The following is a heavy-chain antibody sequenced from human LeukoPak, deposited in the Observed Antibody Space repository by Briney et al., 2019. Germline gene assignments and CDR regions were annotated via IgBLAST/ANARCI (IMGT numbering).Heavy chain of an antibody. D-gene: IGHD3-3*01. CDR3: ARGEIFGVVYYFDY. Sequence: GGSLRLSCAASGFTFSSYSMNWVRQAPGKGLEWVSYISSSSSTIYYADSVKGRFTISRDNAKNSLYLQMNSLRAEDTAVYYCARGEIFGVVYYFDYWGQGTLVTVSS. V-gene: IGHV3-48*01. CDR1: GFTFSSYS. CDR2: ISSSSSTI. J-gene: IGHJ4*02.